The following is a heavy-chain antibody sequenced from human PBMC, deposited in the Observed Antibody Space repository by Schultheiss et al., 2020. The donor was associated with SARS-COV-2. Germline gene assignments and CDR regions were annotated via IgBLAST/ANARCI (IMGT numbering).Heavy chain of an antibody. D-gene: IGHD3-22*01. CDR1: GFSLSTSGMR. J-gene: IGHJ4*02. CDR3: ARTTYYYDSSGIYFDY. CDR2: IDWDDDK. V-gene: IGHV2-70*04. Sequence: SGPTLVKPTQTLTLTCTFSGFSLSTSGMRVSWIRQPPGKALEWLARIDWDDDKFYSTSLKTRLTISKDTSKNQVVLTMTNMDPVDTATYYCARTTYYYDSSGIYFDYWGQGTLVTVSS.